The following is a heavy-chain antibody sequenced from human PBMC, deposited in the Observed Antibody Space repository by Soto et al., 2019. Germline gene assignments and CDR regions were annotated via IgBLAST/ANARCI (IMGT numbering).Heavy chain of an antibody. Sequence: EVQLVESGGGLVKPGGSLRLSCAASGFILSNAWMNWVRQAPGKGLEWVGRIKSKTDGGTTDYAAPVKGKFTISRDDSKNTLYLEMNRLNTEDTAVYYCTTGWTSTGWYGALESWGEGTLVTVSP. V-gene: IGHV3-15*07. J-gene: IGHJ5*02. D-gene: IGHD6-19*01. CDR3: TTGWTSTGWYGALES. CDR1: GFILSNAW. CDR2: IKSKTDGGTT.